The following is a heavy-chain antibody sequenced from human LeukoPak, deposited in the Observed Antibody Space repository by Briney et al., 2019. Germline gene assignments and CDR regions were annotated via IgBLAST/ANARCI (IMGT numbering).Heavy chain of an antibody. Sequence: ASVKVSCKASGYTFTSYAMHWVRQAPGQRLEWMGWINAGNGNTKYSQKFQGRVTMTTDTSTSTAYMELRSLRSDDTAVYYCARDQDINRGFFQPGGYWGQGTLVTVSS. CDR1: GYTFTSYA. CDR3: ARDQDINRGFFQPGGY. V-gene: IGHV1-3*01. CDR2: INAGNGNT. J-gene: IGHJ4*02. D-gene: IGHD1-14*01.